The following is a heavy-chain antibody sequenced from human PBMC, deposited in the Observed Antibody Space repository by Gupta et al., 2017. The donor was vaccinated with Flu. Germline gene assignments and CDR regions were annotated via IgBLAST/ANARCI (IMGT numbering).Heavy chain of an antibody. CDR2: ISGNGEAK. J-gene: IGHJ5*02. CDR3: ARGVYDNNSEHHGSDL. V-gene: IGHV3-64D*06. Sequence: EVQMIQSGGGLVQPGGSLRLSCAASGFTLPYYATHWIRQAPGKGLGFVLAISGNGEAKHHAFCVKVRYTSSTATSQNTVFLDMGAPAHADSATYSGARGVYDNNSEHHGSDLWGQGTRGTVSS. D-gene: IGHD5-12*01. CDR1: GFTLPYYA.